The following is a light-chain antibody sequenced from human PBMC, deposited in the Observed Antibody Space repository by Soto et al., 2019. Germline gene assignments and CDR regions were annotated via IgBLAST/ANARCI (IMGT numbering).Light chain of an antibody. CDR2: GAS. Sequence: EIVMTQSPATLSVSPGERVTLSCRASQSVSSYLAWYQHKPGQPPRLLIYGASTRATGIPARFSGSGSGTDFTLTISSLQSEDFAVYYCQQYGSSPSTFGQGTKVEIK. V-gene: IGKV3-15*01. CDR1: QSVSSY. CDR3: QQYGSSPST. J-gene: IGKJ1*01.